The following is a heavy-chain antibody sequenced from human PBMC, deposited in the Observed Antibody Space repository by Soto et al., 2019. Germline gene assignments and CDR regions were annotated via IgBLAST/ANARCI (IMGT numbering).Heavy chain of an antibody. J-gene: IGHJ6*02. Sequence: PGGSLTLSCAASGFSFSSYWLSCVRQAPGKGLEWLANIKQDGSEKYYVDSVKGRFTISRDNAKNSLYLQMNSLRAEDTAVYYCARDIEASGWYGYYYYGMDVWGQGTTVTVSS. D-gene: IGHD6-19*01. CDR3: ARDIEASGWYGYYYYGMDV. CDR1: GFSFSSYW. V-gene: IGHV3-7*01. CDR2: IKQDGSEK.